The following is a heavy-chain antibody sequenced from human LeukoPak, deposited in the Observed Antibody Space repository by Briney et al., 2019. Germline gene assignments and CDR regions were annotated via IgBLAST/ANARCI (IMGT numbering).Heavy chain of an antibody. CDR2: ISYDGSNK. V-gene: IGHV3-30*04. CDR3: ARVLTYGDYWAFYYNYMDV. Sequence: PGGSLRLSCAASGFTFSSYTMNWVRQAPGKGLEWVAVISYDGSNKYYADSVKGRFTISRDNVKNSLYLQMNSLRAEDTAVYYCARVLTYGDYWAFYYNYMDVWGKGTTVTVSS. CDR1: GFTFSSYT. J-gene: IGHJ6*03. D-gene: IGHD4-17*01.